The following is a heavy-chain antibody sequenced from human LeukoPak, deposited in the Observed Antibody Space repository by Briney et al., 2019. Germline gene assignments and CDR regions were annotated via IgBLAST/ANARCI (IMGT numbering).Heavy chain of an antibody. CDR3: ARSLYSSRSEWFYYNGMDV. CDR1: GFTLSIYE. CDR2: ISSSGSTI. V-gene: IGHV3-48*03. J-gene: IGHJ6*02. Sequence: GGSLRLSCAASGFTLSIYEMNWLRQAPGKGLEWVSYISSSGSTIYYAHSVKGRFTISRDNARNSLSLQMNSLRAGDTALYYCARSLYSSRSEWFYYNGMDVWGQGTTVTVSS. D-gene: IGHD3-3*01.